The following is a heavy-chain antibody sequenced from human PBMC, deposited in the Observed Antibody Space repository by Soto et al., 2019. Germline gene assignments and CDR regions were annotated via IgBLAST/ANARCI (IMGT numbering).Heavy chain of an antibody. CDR3: ARSRSIIDPREDY. CDR1: GFTFSSYG. Sequence: QVQLVESGGGVVQPGRSLRLSCAASGFTFSSYGMHWVRQAPGKRLEWVALIWYDGSNKYYADSVKGRFTISRDNSKNPQYLQMNSLRADDTAVYFCARSRSIIDPREDYWGQGTLVTVSS. CDR2: IWYDGSNK. J-gene: IGHJ4*02. D-gene: IGHD3-10*01. V-gene: IGHV3-33*01.